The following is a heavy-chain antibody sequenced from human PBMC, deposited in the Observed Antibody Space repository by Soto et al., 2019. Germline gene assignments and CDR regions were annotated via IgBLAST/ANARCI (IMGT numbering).Heavy chain of an antibody. CDR1: GFTFSSYW. CDR3: ARDEGEAYYYYMDV. Sequence: GGSLRLSCAASGFTFSSYWMSWVRQAPGKGLEWVANIKQDGSEKYYVDSVKGRFTISRDNAKNSLYLQMNSLRAEDTAVYYCARDEGEAYYYYMDVWGKGTTVTVSS. CDR2: IKQDGSEK. D-gene: IGHD3-16*01. V-gene: IGHV3-7*01. J-gene: IGHJ6*03.